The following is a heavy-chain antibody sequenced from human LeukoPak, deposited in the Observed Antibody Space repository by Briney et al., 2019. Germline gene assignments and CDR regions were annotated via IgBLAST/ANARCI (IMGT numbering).Heavy chain of an antibody. CDR2: IIPIFGTA. V-gene: IGHV1-69*13. CDR3: ASLAYGWLQSGWFDP. CDR1: GHTFTNYG. J-gene: IGHJ5*02. D-gene: IGHD5-24*01. Sequence: GASVKVSCKASGHTFTNYGITWVRQAPGQGLEWMGGIIPIFGTANYAQKFQGRVTITADESTSTAYMELSSLRSEDTAVYYCASLAYGWLQSGWFDPWGQGTLVTVSS.